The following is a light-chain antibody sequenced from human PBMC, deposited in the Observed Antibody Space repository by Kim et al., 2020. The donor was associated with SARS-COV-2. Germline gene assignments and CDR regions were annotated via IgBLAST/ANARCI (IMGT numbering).Light chain of an antibody. J-gene: IGLJ3*02. CDR1: SSDVGAYIH. Sequence: GQSSTISCTGTSSDVGAYIHVSWYQQHPDKAPKLIIYDVNKRPSGASDRFSGSKSANTASLTISGLQAEDEAEYYCSSFTTNGTWVFGGGTQLTV. V-gene: IGLV2-14*04. CDR2: DVN. CDR3: SSFTTNGTWV.